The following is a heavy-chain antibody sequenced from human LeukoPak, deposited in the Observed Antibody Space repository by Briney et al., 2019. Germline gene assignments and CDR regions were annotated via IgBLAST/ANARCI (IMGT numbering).Heavy chain of an antibody. V-gene: IGHV3-23*01. J-gene: IGHJ6*03. CDR1: GFTFSSYA. D-gene: IGHD4/OR15-4a*01. CDR2: IVDTGDGT. Sequence: PGGSLRFSCAASGFTFSSYAMSWVRQAPGKGLEWVSTIVDTGDGTFYADSVRGRFTISRDSSKSTLYVQMNSLRADDTAVYYRAKERGHPLPNYHMDVWGKGTTVTVSS. CDR3: AKERGHPLPNYHMDV.